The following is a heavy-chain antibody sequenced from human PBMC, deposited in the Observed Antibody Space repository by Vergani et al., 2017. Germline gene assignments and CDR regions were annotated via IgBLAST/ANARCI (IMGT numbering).Heavy chain of an antibody. CDR3: ARSQGDYWYFDL. D-gene: IGHD2-21*01. Sequence: QVQLQQWGAGLLKPSETLSLTCAVYGGSFSGYYWSWIRQPPGKGLEWIGEICHTEDTKYSPSLKSRVTVSVDESRNLFSLRLNSVTAADTAVYYCARSQGDYWYFDLWGPGSLVTVSS. J-gene: IGHJ2*01. CDR2: ICHTEDT. V-gene: IGHV4-34*01. CDR1: GGSFSGYY.